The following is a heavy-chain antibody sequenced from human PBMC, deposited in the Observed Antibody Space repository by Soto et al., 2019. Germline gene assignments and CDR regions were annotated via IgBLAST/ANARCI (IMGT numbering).Heavy chain of an antibody. D-gene: IGHD5-18*01. V-gene: IGHV5-51*01. CDR1: VYNFTNYW. J-gene: IGHJ3*01. CDR3: ARHSERHTTILSDPFHV. Sequence: GESLKISCRASVYNFTNYWIAWVRQVPGKGLEWMGIIYPYDSDTGYSPSFQGQVIISAEKSITTAYLQWSSLKASDTAMYYCARHSERHTTILSDPFHVWGQGTFVTVSS. CDR2: IYPYDSDT.